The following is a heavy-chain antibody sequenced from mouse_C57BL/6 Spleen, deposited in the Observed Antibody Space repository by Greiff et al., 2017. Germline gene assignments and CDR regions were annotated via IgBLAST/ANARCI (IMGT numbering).Heavy chain of an antibody. J-gene: IGHJ1*03. D-gene: IGHD2-3*01. CDR2: ICGGGGNT. CDR3: ARHDGYYWYFDV. CDR1: GFTFSSYT. V-gene: IGHV5-9*01. Sequence: EVKVVESGGGLVKPGGSLKISCAASGFTFSSYTMYWVRQTPEKRLEWVATICGGGGNTYYTDSVKGRFTISIDKAKNSLYLQMSSLRSEDTALYYCARHDGYYWYFDVWGTGTTVTVSS.